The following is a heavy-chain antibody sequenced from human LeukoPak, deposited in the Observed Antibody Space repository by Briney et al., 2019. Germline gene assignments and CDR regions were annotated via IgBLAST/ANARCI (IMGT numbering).Heavy chain of an antibody. CDR2: IYRTGST. J-gene: IGHJ4*02. CDR1: GGSISSYY. D-gene: IGHD5-24*01. V-gene: IGHV4-4*09. Sequence: SETLSLTCTVSGGSISSYYWSWIRQPPGKGLEWIGYIYRTGSTSYNPSLKSRVTISIDTSKSQFSLRLNSVTAADTAVYYCARSLAATTFDYWGQGTLVTVSS. CDR3: ARSLAATTFDY.